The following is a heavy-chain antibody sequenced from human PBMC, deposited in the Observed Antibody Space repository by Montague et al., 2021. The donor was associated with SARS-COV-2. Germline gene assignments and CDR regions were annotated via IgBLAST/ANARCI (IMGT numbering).Heavy chain of an antibody. CDR1: GGSLSGYY. J-gene: IGHJ6*02. CDR3: ARVRYYGSGTSLGMDV. V-gene: IGHV4-34*01. D-gene: IGHD3-10*01. CDR2: ISHSGST. Sequence: SETLSLTCAVYGGSLSGYYWSWIRQPPGEGLEWIAEISHSGSTSYNPSLKSRVTISVDTSKNQFSLKLSSATAADTAVYYCARVRYYGSGTSLGMDVWGQGTTVTVSS.